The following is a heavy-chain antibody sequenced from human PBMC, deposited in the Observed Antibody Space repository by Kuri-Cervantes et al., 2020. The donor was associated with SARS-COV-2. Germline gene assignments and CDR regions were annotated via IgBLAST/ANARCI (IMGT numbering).Heavy chain of an antibody. CDR3: AREGVGSTHYMDV. Sequence: GESLKISCEVSGFLFSASAIHWVRQASGKGLEWVGRVRGKANNYATAYAASVKGRFTISRDNAKNTLYLQMNSLRAEDTAVYYCAREGVGSTHYMDVWGKGTTVTVSS. J-gene: IGHJ6*03. CDR1: GFLFSASA. CDR2: VRGKANNYAT. D-gene: IGHD1-26*01. V-gene: IGHV3-73*01.